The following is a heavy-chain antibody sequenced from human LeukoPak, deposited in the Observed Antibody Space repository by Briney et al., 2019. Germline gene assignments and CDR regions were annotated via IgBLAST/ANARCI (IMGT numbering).Heavy chain of an antibody. J-gene: IGHJ4*02. CDR1: GGSFRGYY. CDR2: INHSGST. Sequence: PSETLSLTCAVYGGSFRGYYWSWIRQPPGKGLERIGEINHSGSTNYNPSLKSRVTISVDTSKNQFSLKLSSVTAADTAVYYCARGSRVKVTDYWGQGTLVTVSS. D-gene: IGHD4-23*01. CDR3: ARGSRVKVTDY. V-gene: IGHV4-34*01.